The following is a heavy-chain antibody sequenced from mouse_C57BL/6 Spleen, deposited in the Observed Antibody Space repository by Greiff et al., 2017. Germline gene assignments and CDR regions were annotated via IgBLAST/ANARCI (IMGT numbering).Heavy chain of an antibody. Sequence: DVQLVESGGGLVKPGGSLKLSCAASGFTFSDYGMHWVRQAPEKGLEWVAYISSGSSTIYYADTVKGRFTISRDNAKNTLFLQMTSLRAEDTAMYYCARPGYGSWFAYWGQGTLVTVSA. CDR3: ARPGYGSWFAY. D-gene: IGHD1-1*01. J-gene: IGHJ3*01. CDR2: ISSGSSTI. CDR1: GFTFSDYG. V-gene: IGHV5-17*01.